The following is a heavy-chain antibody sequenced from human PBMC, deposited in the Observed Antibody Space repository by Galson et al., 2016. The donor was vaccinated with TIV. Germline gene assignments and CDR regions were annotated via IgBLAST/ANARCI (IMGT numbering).Heavy chain of an antibody. CDR2: INPNSGGT. CDR3: AKIGQEHDAFDI. CDR1: GYTFTEYY. Sequence: SVKVSCKASGYTFTEYYIYWVRQAPGQGLEWMGWINPNSGGTMYAQKFQGWVTMTRDTSITTAYMELSRLKSDDTAVYYCAKIGQEHDAFDIWGQGTMVTVFS. J-gene: IGHJ3*02. D-gene: IGHD1/OR15-1a*01. V-gene: IGHV1-2*04.